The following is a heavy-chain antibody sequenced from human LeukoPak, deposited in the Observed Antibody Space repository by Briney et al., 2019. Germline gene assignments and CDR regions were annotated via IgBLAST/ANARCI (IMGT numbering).Heavy chain of an antibody. D-gene: IGHD5-18*01. CDR1: GFTFSSYW. CDR3: ARGLGYSYGNGDY. V-gene: IGHV3-7*01. Sequence: TGGSLRLSCAASGFTFSSYWMGWVRQAPGKGLEWVANIKQDGSEKYYVDSVKGRFTISRDNAKNSLFLQMSSLRAEDTAVYYCARGLGYSYGNGDYWGQGTLVTVSS. CDR2: IKQDGSEK. J-gene: IGHJ4*02.